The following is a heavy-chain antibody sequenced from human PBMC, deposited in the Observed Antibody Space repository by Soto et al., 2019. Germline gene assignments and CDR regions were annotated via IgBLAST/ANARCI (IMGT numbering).Heavy chain of an antibody. Sequence: ASVKVSCKASGYTFTSYAMHWVRQAPGQRLEWMGWINAGNGNTKYSQKFQGRVTITRDTSASTAYMELSSLRSEDTAVYYCALSYDFWRIPDYWGQGTLVTVSS. D-gene: IGHD3-3*01. CDR3: ALSYDFWRIPDY. J-gene: IGHJ4*02. CDR2: INAGNGNT. V-gene: IGHV1-3*01. CDR1: GYTFTSYA.